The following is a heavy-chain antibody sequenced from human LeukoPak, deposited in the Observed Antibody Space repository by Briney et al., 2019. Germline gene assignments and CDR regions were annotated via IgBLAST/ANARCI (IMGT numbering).Heavy chain of an antibody. Sequence: PGGSLRLSCAASGFTFSSYGMHWVRQAPGKGLEWVAVISYDGSNKYYADSVKGRFTISRDNSKNTLYLQMNSPRAEDTAVYYCAKDDGFDIWGQGTMVTVSS. J-gene: IGHJ3*02. CDR2: ISYDGSNK. CDR3: AKDDGFDI. CDR1: GFTFSSYG. V-gene: IGHV3-30*18.